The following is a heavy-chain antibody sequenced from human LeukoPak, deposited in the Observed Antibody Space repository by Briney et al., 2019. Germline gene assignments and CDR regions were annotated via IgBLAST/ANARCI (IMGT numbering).Heavy chain of an antibody. CDR2: INPNSGGT. CDR1: GYTFTVYY. J-gene: IGHJ3*02. CDR3: ACHRDYYVSGSYLAFDI. V-gene: IGHV1-2*02. D-gene: IGHD3-10*01. Sequence: GASVTVSCTASGYTFTVYYMHWVRQAPGQGLGWMGWINPNSGGTNYAKKFQGRVTTTRETAISTDYMELRRLRSDDAAVEYCACHRDYYVSGSYLAFDIWGQGTMVTVYS.